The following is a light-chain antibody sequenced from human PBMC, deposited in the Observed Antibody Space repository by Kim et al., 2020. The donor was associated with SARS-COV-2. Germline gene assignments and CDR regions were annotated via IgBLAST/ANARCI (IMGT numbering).Light chain of an antibody. Sequence: AVRLTQYPSSLSASTGDTVTITCRASQDISTYLVWYQQKPGKAPKLLIYAASTLQSGVPSRFSGSGSGTHFTLTISGLQSEDFATYHCQQFYSFTPLSFGGGTKVDIK. J-gene: IGKJ4*01. CDR3: QQFYSFTPLS. V-gene: IGKV1-8*01. CDR2: AAS. CDR1: QDISTY.